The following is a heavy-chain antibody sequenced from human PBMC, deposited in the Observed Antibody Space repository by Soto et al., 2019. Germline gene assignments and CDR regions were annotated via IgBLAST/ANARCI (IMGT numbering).Heavy chain of an antibody. Sequence: PGGSLRLSCAASGFTFSSYEMNWVRQAPGKGLEWVSYISSSGSTIYYADSVKGRFTISRDNAKNSLYLQMNSLRAEDTAVYYCARVINWFDPWGQGTLVTVSS. J-gene: IGHJ5*02. V-gene: IGHV3-48*03. CDR3: ARVINWFDP. CDR1: GFTFSSYE. CDR2: ISSSGSTI.